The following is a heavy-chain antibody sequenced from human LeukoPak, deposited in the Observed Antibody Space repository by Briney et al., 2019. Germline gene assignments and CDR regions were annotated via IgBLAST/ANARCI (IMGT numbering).Heavy chain of an antibody. J-gene: IGHJ3*02. Sequence: GGSLRLSCAASGFTFSSYAMSWVRQAPGKGLEWVSAISGSGGSTYYADSVRGRFTISRDNSKNTLYLQMNSLRAEDTAVYCCAKITSRDDILTGYYKDNDAFDIWGQGTMVTVSS. CDR3: AKITSRDDILTGYYKDNDAFDI. V-gene: IGHV3-23*01. CDR2: ISGSGGST. CDR1: GFTFSSYA. D-gene: IGHD3-9*01.